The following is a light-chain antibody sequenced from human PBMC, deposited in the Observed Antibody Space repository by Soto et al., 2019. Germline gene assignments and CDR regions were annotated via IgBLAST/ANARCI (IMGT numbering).Light chain of an antibody. Sequence: DIVVTQSPGTLSLSPCQRATLSCRAIPRVSSSNLAWYQQKPGQAPRHRIDGASSRATGIPDRFSGSGSGTDFTLTISGLEPEDFAVYYCQQYGSSPLTLGPGNKVDIQ. CDR3: QQYGSSPLT. CDR1: PRVSSSN. CDR2: GAS. V-gene: IGKV3-20*01. J-gene: IGKJ3*01.